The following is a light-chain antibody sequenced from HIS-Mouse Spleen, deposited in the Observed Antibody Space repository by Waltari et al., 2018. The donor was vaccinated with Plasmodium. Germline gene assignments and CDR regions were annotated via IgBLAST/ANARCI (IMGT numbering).Light chain of an antibody. Sequence: SYELTQPPSLSVSPGQPAISTCSGDKLGDKYACWYQQKPGQSPVLVIYQDSKRPSGIPERFSGSNSGNTATLTISGTQAMDEADYYCQAWDSSTDYVFGTGTKVTVL. V-gene: IGLV3-1*01. CDR1: KLGDKY. J-gene: IGLJ1*01. CDR2: QDS. CDR3: QAWDSSTDYV.